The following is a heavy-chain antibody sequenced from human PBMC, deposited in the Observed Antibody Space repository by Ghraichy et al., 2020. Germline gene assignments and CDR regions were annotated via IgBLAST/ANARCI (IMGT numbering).Heavy chain of an antibody. CDR2: ITRSSSFK. V-gene: IGHV3-48*02. Sequence: GESLNISCEDSGLSDYSMNWVRQSPGKGLEWVSYITRSSSFKSYADSVKGRFTISRDNAQNSLYLQMNSLRDEDTAVYYCARGSSVVRFYYYDGMDVWGQGTTVTVSS. D-gene: IGHD4-23*01. CDR1: GLSDYS. CDR3: ARGSSVVRFYYYDGMDV. J-gene: IGHJ6*02.